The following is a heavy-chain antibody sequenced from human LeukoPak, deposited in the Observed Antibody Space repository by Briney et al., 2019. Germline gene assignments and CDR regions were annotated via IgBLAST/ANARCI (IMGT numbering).Heavy chain of an antibody. CDR1: GFTFSSYA. CDR3: ARSYCSSTSCPEYYFDY. Sequence: GGSLRLSCAASGFTFSSYAMHWVRQAPGKGLEYVSAISSNGGSTYYANSVKGRFTISRDNSKNTLYLQMGSLRAEDIAVYYCARSYCSSTSCPEYYFDYWGQGTLVTVSS. V-gene: IGHV3-64*01. D-gene: IGHD2-2*01. J-gene: IGHJ4*02. CDR2: ISSNGGST.